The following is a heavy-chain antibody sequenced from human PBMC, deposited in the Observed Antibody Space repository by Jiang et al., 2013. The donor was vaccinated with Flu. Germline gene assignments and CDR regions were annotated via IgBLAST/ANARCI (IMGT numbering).Heavy chain of an antibody. CDR2: ISSSSSYI. Sequence: VQLLESGGGLVKPGGSLRLSCAASGFTFSSYSMNWVRQAPGKGLEWVSSISSSSSYIYYADSVKGRFTISRDNAKNSLYLQMNSLRAEDTAVYYCARVMISRMWEPHLAGTFDIWGQGTMVTVSS. V-gene: IGHV3-21*01. CDR1: GFTFSSYS. J-gene: IGHJ3*02. D-gene: IGHD3/OR15-3a*01. CDR3: ARVMISRMWEPHLAGTFDI.